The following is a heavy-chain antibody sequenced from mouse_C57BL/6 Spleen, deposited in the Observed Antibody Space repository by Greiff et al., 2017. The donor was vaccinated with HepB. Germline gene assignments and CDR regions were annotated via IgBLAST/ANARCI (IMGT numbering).Heavy chain of an antibody. J-gene: IGHJ4*01. CDR1: GFTFSDYG. D-gene: IGHD1-1*01. V-gene: IGHV5-17*03. CDR2: ISSGSSTI. CDR3: ARRNYYGSSVAMDY. Sequence: EVMLVESGGGLVKPGGSLKLSCAASGFTFSDYGMHWVRQAPEKGLEWVAYISSGSSTIYYADTVKGRFTISRDNAKKTLYLQMSRLKSEDTAMYYCARRNYYGSSVAMDYWGQGTSVTGSS.